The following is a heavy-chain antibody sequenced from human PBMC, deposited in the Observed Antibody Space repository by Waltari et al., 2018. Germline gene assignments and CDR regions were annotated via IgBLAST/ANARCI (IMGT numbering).Heavy chain of an antibody. D-gene: IGHD3-10*01. J-gene: IGHJ6*02. CDR2: VDPEDEET. V-gene: IGHV1-24*01. CDR1: GYSLSELS. CDR3: TTDIMLRVFSNV. Sequence: QVQLVQSGAEVRKPGASVKVSCKVSGYSLSELSMHWVRQAPGKGLEWVGGVDPEDEETGYAQKFQGRVTMTEDTSTDTAYMELSSLRSDDTAVYYCTTDIMLRVFSNVWGQGTTVTVSS.